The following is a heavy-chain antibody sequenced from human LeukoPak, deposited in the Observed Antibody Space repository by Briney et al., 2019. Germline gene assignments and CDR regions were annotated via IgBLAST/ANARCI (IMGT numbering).Heavy chain of an antibody. CDR2: ISSTRTTI. Sequence: GGSLRLSCAASGFTFSSYSMNWVRQAPGKGLEWVSNISSTRTTIYHADSVKGRFTISRDNAKNSLYLQMNSLRAEDTAVYYCARGPLWFGEDAFDIWGQGTMVTVSS. J-gene: IGHJ3*02. V-gene: IGHV3-48*01. CDR1: GFTFSSYS. D-gene: IGHD3-10*01. CDR3: ARGPLWFGEDAFDI.